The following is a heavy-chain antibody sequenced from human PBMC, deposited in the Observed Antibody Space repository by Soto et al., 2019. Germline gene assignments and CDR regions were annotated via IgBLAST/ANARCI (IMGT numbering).Heavy chain of an antibody. CDR2: IKQDGSEK. CDR3: ARASAQRGSSGWYVAFDI. CDR1: GFTFSSYW. D-gene: IGHD6-19*01. J-gene: IGHJ3*02. V-gene: IGHV3-7*01. Sequence: PGGSLRLSCAASGFTFSSYWMSWVRQAPGKGLEWVANIKQDGSEKYYVDSVKGRFTISRDNAKNSLYLQMNSLRAEDTAVYYCARASAQRGSSGWYVAFDIWGQGTMVTVSS.